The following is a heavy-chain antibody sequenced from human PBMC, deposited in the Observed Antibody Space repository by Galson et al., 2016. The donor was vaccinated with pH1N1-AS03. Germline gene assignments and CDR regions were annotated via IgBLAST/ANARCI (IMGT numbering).Heavy chain of an antibody. V-gene: IGHV3-48*02. J-gene: IGHJ4*02. CDR3: ARDSGYGGTFDN. CDR2: INSRSDTI. CDR1: EFTFSIYH. Sequence: SLRLSCAASEFTFSIYHMSWVRQAPGKGLEWVSYINSRSDTIYYADSVKGRFTISRDNAKNSLYLQMSSLRDDDTVVYYCARDSGYGGTFDNWGQGALVTVSS. D-gene: IGHD5-12*01.